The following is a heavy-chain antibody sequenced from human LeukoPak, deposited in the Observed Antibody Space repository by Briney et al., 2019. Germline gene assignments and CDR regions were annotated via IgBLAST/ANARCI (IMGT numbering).Heavy chain of an antibody. CDR3: ATKHTVLFDY. J-gene: IGHJ4*02. CDR1: GFTFSSYA. D-gene: IGHD4-17*01. Sequence: GGSLRLSCAASGFTFSSYAMSWVRQAPGKGLEWISAISGSGTTTYYADSVKGRFTIPRDNSKNTLYLQMNSLRAEDTAVYYCATKHTVLFDYWGQGTLVTVSS. CDR2: ISGSGTTT. V-gene: IGHV3-23*01.